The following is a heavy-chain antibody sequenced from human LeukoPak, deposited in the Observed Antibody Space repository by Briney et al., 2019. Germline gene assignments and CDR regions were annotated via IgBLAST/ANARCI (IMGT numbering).Heavy chain of an antibody. Sequence: SVKVSCKASGGTFSSYAISWVRQAPGQGLEWMGGIIPIFGTANYAQKFQGRVTITTDESTSTAYMELSSLRSEDTAVYYCARGGTVTLPSYYYMDVWGKGTTVTVSS. CDR2: IIPIFGTA. V-gene: IGHV1-69*05. D-gene: IGHD4-17*01. CDR1: GGTFSSYA. J-gene: IGHJ6*03. CDR3: ARGGTVTLPSYYYMDV.